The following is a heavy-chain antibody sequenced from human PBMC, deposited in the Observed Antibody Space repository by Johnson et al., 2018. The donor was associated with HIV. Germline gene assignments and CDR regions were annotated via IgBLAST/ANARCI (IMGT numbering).Heavy chain of an antibody. V-gene: IGHV3-15*01. J-gene: IGHJ3*02. Sequence: VQLVESGGGLVKPGGSLRLSCAASGFILSKAWMTWVRQAPGKGLEWVGRIKGKSDGGTYYADSVKGRFTISIDNSKNTLYLQMNSLRAEDTAVYYCGKGKFTMKVVIFIDMWGQGTMVTVSS. CDR2: IKGKSDGGT. CDR1: GFILSKAW. CDR3: GKGKFTMKVVIFIDM. D-gene: IGHD3-22*01.